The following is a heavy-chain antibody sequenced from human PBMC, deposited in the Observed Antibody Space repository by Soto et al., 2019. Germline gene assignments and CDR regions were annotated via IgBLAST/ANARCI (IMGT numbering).Heavy chain of an antibody. CDR1: GFTFSSYG. D-gene: IGHD1-26*01. V-gene: IGHV3-30*18. J-gene: IGHJ4*02. CDR2: ISYDGSNK. CDR3: AKDNSGSALEY. Sequence: QVQLVESGGGVVQPGRSLRLSCAASGFTFSSYGMHWVRQAPGKGLEWVAVISYDGSNKYYADSVKGRFTISRDNSKNTLYLQMKSLRAEDTAVYYCAKDNSGSALEYWGQGTLVTVSS.